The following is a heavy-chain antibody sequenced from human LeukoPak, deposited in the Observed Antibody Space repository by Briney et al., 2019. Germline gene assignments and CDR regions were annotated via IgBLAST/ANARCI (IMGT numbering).Heavy chain of an antibody. J-gene: IGHJ4*02. CDR1: GFTLSSYT. V-gene: IGHV3-23*01. CDR2: ISVGGDNT. CDR3: ARSFDC. Sequence: GGSLRLSCAASGFTLSSYTMSWVRQAPGKGLEWVSAISVGGDNTYYADSVKGRFTISRDNAKNSVHLQMNSLRDEDTAVYYCARSFDCWGQGTLVTVSS.